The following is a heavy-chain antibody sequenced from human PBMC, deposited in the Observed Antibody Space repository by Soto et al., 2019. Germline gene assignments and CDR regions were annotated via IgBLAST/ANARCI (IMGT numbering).Heavy chain of an antibody. Sequence: EVQLVESGGGLVKPGESLRLSCAASGFTFSSYSMNWVRQAPGKGLEWVSSISSSSSYIYYADSVKGRLTISRDNAKNSLYLQMNSLRAEDTAVYYCARDQPGYSYGYGLGYWGQGTLVTVSS. CDR1: GFTFSSYS. CDR3: ARDQPGYSYGYGLGY. J-gene: IGHJ4*02. V-gene: IGHV3-21*01. D-gene: IGHD5-18*01. CDR2: ISSSSSYI.